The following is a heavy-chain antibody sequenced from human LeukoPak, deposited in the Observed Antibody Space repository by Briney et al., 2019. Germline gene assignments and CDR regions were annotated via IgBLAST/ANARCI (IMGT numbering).Heavy chain of an antibody. Sequence: SETLSLTCTVSGGSISSSYWSWIRQPPGKGLEWIGYIYYSGSTNCNPSLKSRVTISVDTSKNQFSLKLSSVTAADTAVYYCVRGHYDILTGYHNWFDPWGQGTLAAVSS. V-gene: IGHV4-59*01. CDR1: GGSISSSY. CDR2: IYYSGST. CDR3: VRGHYDILTGYHNWFDP. D-gene: IGHD3-9*01. J-gene: IGHJ5*02.